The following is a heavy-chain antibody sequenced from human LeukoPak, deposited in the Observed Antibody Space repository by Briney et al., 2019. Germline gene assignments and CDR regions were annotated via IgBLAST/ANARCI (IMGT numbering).Heavy chain of an antibody. CDR2: INPNSGGT. CDR1: GYTFTGYY. Sequence: GASVKVSCKASGYTFTGYYMHWVRQAPGQGLEWMGRINPNSGGTNYAQKFQGRVTMTRDTSISTAYMELSRLRSDDTAVYYRAREMAGGWFDYWGQGTLVTVSS. J-gene: IGHJ4*02. D-gene: IGHD3-16*01. CDR3: AREMAGGWFDY. V-gene: IGHV1-2*06.